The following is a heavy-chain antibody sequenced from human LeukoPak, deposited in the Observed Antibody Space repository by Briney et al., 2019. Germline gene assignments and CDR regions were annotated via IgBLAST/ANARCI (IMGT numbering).Heavy chain of an antibody. CDR2: IYYSGST. CDR3: ARDRNYDFWSGYYQEAFDI. CDR1: GGSISSYY. Sequence: SSETLSLTCTVSGGSISSYYWSWIRQPPGKGLEWIGYIYYSGSTNYNPSLKSRVTISVDTSKNQFSLKLSSVTAAGTAVYYCARDRNYDFWSGYYQEAFDIWGQGTMVTVSS. D-gene: IGHD3-3*01. J-gene: IGHJ3*02. V-gene: IGHV4-59*01.